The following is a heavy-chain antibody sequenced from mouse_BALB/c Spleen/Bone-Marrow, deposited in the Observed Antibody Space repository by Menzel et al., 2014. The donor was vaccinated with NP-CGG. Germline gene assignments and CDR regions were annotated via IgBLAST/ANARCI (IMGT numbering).Heavy chain of an antibody. Sequence: VQLQQSGAELMKPGASVKISCKATGYTFSSYWIEWVKQRPGRGLEWIGEILPGSGSIKYNEKFKGKATFTADTSSNTAYMQLSSLTSEDSAVYYCASRYDTMDYWGQGTSVTVSS. CDR2: ILPGSGSI. V-gene: IGHV1-9*01. J-gene: IGHJ4*01. CDR3: ASRYDTMDY. CDR1: GYTFSSYW.